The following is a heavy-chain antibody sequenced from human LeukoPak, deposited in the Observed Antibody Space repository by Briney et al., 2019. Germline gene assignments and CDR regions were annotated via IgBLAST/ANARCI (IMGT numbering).Heavy chain of an antibody. CDR2: IYYSGST. CDR3: ARDRMAKHYYDSSGYQ. V-gene: IGHV4-30-4*08. Sequence: SETLSLTCTVSGGSISSGDYYWSWIRQPPGKGLEWIGYIYYSGSTYYNPSLKSRVTISVDTSKNQFSLKLSSVTAADTAVYYCARDRMAKHYYDSSGYQWGQGTLVTVSS. J-gene: IGHJ4*02. CDR1: GGSISSGDYY. D-gene: IGHD3-22*01.